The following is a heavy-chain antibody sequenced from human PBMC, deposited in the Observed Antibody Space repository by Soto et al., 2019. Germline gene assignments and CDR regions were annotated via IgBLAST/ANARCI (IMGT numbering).Heavy chain of an antibody. CDR3: ARYLAIIASAGSGYGDSDYGMDV. Sequence: QVQLVESGGGVVQPGRSLRLSCAASGFTFSSYGMHWVRQAPGKGLEWVAVIWYDGSNKYYADSVKGRFTISRDNSKMTRLLQMKSLRDEDSAVYYCARYLAIIASAGSGYGDSDYGMDVWGQGKTVTVSS. V-gene: IGHV3-33*01. CDR1: GFTFSSYG. J-gene: IGHJ6*02. CDR2: IWYDGSNK. D-gene: IGHD6-13*01.